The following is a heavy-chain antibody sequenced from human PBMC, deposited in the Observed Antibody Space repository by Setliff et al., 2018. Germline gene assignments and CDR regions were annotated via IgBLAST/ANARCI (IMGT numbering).Heavy chain of an antibody. CDR1: GAPLSSLG. D-gene: IGHD6-19*01. CDR2: ISAYNGYI. V-gene: IGHV1-18*01. Sequence: ASVKVSCKASGAPLSSLGISWVRQAPGQGLEWMGWISAYNGYIIYAQKLQGRVTMTTDASTSTAYMEVRSLRSDGTAVYYCARGSVEYSRGWYYFDYWAQGTLVTVSS. CDR3: ARGSVEYSRGWYYFDY. J-gene: IGHJ4*02.